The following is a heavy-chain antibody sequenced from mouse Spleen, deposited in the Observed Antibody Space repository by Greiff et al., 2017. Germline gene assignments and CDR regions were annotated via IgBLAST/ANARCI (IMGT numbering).Heavy chain of an antibody. CDR3: KAITTAPAWFAY. D-gene: IGHD1-2*01. V-gene: IGHV14-4*02. Sequence: EVQLVESGAELVRSGASVKLSCTASGFNIKDYYMHWVKQRPEQGLEWIGWIDPENGDTEYAPKFQGKATMTADTSSNTAYLQLSSLTSEDTAVYYCKAITTAPAWFAYWGQGTLVTVSA. J-gene: IGHJ3*01. CDR2: IDPENGDT. CDR1: GFNIKDYY.